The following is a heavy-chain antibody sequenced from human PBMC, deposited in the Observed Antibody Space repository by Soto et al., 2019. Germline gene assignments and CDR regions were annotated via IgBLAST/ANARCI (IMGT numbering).Heavy chain of an antibody. Sequence: SETLSLTCTVSGGSISSSSYYWGWIRQPPGKGLEWIGSIYYSGSTYYNPSLKSRVTISVDTSKNQFSLKLSSVTAADTAVYYCARHAVHSPGFTDYWGPGTLVTVSS. CDR3: ARHAVHSPGFTDY. CDR1: GGSISSSSYY. D-gene: IGHD6-19*01. CDR2: IYYSGST. J-gene: IGHJ4*02. V-gene: IGHV4-39*01.